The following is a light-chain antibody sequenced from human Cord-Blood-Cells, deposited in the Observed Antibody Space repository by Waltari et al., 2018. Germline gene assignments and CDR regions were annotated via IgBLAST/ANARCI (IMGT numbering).Light chain of an antibody. Sequence: DIVMTQSPLSLPVTPGEPASISCRYSQSLLHSNGYNYLDWYLQKPGQSPQLLSYLGSNRAYEVPDRFSGSGSGTDFTLKISRVEAEDVGVYYCMQALQTPRTFGQGTKVEIK. CDR2: LGS. CDR1: QSLLHSNGYNY. CDR3: MQALQTPRT. J-gene: IGKJ1*01. V-gene: IGKV2-28*01.